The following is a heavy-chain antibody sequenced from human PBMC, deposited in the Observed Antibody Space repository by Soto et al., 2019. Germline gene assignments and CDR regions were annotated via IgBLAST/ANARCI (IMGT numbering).Heavy chain of an antibody. CDR1: GYTFTSYA. Sequence: GASVKVSCKASGYTFTSYAMHWVRQAPGQRLEWMGWINAGNGNTKYSQKFQGRVTITRDTSASTAYMELSSLRSEDTAVYYCARDLNTSVLLWFGEFGYWSQGTLVTVPS. V-gene: IGHV1-3*01. CDR2: INAGNGNT. CDR3: ARDLNTSVLLWFGEFGY. D-gene: IGHD3-10*01. J-gene: IGHJ4*02.